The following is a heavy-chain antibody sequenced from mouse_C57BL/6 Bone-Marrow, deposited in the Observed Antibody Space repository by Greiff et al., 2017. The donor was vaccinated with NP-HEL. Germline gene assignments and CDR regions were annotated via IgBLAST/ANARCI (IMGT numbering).Heavy chain of an antibody. CDR2: IYPRSGNT. V-gene: IGHV1-81*01. CDR3: ARANWDAYFDY. CDR1: GYTFTSYG. J-gene: IGHJ2*01. Sequence: VKVVESGAELARPGASVKLSCKASGYTFTSYGISWVKQRTGQGLEWIGEIYPRSGNTYYNEKFKGKATLTADKSSSTAYMELRSLTSEDSAVYFCARANWDAYFDYWGQGTTLTVSS. D-gene: IGHD4-1*01.